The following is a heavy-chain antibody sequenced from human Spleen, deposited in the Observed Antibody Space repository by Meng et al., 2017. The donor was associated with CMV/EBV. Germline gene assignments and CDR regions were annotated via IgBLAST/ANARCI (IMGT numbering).Heavy chain of an antibody. Sequence: AASGFTFSTCGMRWVRQAPGKGLEWVAVISYDGSDRYYADSVKGRFTISRDNSKNTLYLQMNSLRAEDTAVYYCARDRDHWLGVVDYWGQGALVTVSS. CDR3: ARDRDHWLGVVDY. CDR2: ISYDGSDR. V-gene: IGHV3-30*19. CDR1: GFTFSTCG. D-gene: IGHD1-14*01. J-gene: IGHJ4*02.